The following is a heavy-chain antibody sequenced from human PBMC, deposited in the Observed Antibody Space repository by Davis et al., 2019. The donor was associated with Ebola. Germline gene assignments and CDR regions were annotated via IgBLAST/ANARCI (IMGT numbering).Heavy chain of an antibody. V-gene: IGHV4-59*01. CDR3: ARGGDGYNSNAFDI. D-gene: IGHD5-24*01. CDR2: IHYSGST. J-gene: IGHJ3*02. CDR1: GGSFSGYY. Sequence: SETLSLTCAVYGGSFSGYYWSWIRQPPGKGLEWIGHIHYSGSTNYNPSLKSRVTISVDTSKNQFSLKLSSVTAADTAVYYCARGGDGYNSNAFDIWGQGTMVTVSS.